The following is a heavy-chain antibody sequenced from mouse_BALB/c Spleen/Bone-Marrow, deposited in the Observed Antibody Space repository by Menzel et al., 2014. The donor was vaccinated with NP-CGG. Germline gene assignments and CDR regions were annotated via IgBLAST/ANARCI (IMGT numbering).Heavy chain of an antibody. CDR1: GDSITSGY. CDR2: ISYSSST. Sequence: EVKLMESGPSFVKPSQTLFLTCSVTGDSITSGYWHWIRKFPGNKLEYMGFISYSSSTYYNPSLKSRISITRDTSKNLYYLQLNSVTTEDSATYYCARSGSSGYHYYAMGYWGQGTSVTVSS. J-gene: IGHJ4*01. D-gene: IGHD3-1*01. CDR3: ARSGSSGYHYYAMGY. V-gene: IGHV3-8*02.